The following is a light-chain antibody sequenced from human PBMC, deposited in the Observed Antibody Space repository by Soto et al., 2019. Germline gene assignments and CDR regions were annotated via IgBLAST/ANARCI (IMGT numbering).Light chain of an antibody. CDR1: QTLTHTH. V-gene: IGKV3-20*01. CDR3: QQYEAVVT. CDR2: GAS. Sequence: EIVLTQSPGTLSSSPGERATLSCRASQTLTHTHFASHHPQPARAPRLLIDGASTRATGIPDRFSGSGSGTDFTLTISRLEPEDVAVYYCQQYEAVVTFGQGTKVEI. J-gene: IGKJ1*01.